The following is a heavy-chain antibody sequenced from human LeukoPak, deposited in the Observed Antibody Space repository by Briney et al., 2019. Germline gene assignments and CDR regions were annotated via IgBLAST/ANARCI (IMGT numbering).Heavy chain of an antibody. D-gene: IGHD3-16*01. Sequence: SETLSLTCAVYGGSFSGYYWSWIRQPPGKGLEWIGYIYYSGSTNYNPSLKSRVTISVDTSKNQFSLKLSSVTAADTAVYYCASDLRPLYSETWGQGTLVTVSS. CDR1: GGSFSGYY. CDR2: IYYSGST. V-gene: IGHV4-59*01. J-gene: IGHJ5*02. CDR3: ASDLRPLYSET.